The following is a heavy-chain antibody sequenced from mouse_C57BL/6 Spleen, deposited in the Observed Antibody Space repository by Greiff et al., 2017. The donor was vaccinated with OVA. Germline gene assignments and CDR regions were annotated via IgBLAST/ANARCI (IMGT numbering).Heavy chain of an antibody. CDR2: ISSGSSTI. V-gene: IGHV5-17*01. Sequence: EVQGVESGGGLVKPGGSLKLSCAASGFTFSDYGMHWVRQAPEKGLEWVAYISSGSSTIYYADTVKGRFTISRANAKNTLFLQMTSLRSEDTAMYYCARNFRDYYGSSDYWGQGTTLTVSS. D-gene: IGHD1-1*01. CDR1: GFTFSDYG. J-gene: IGHJ2*01. CDR3: ARNFRDYYGSSDY.